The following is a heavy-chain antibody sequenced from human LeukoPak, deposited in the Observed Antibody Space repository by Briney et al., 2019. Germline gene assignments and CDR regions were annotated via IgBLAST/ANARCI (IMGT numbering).Heavy chain of an antibody. CDR1: GGSISSSNW. CDR2: IYHSGST. Sequence: SETLSLTCAVSGGSISSSNWWSWVRQPPGKGLEWIGEIYHSGSTNYNPSLKSRVTISVDKSKNQFSLKLSSVTAADTAVYYCARPADYGDYASWFDPWGQGTLVTVSS. CDR3: ARPADYGDYASWFDP. D-gene: IGHD4-17*01. V-gene: IGHV4-4*02. J-gene: IGHJ5*02.